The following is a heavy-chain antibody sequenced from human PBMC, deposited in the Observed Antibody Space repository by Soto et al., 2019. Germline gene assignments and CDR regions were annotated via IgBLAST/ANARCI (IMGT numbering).Heavy chain of an antibody. CDR2: IYYSGST. V-gene: IGHV4-59*01. D-gene: IGHD2-2*01. J-gene: IGHJ4*02. CDR1: GGSLSSFY. Sequence: PSETMSLTSTVSGGSLSSFYWSWIRPPPGKGLEWIGYIYYSGSTNYNPSLKSRVTISVDTSKNQFSLKLSSVTAADTAVYYCARAVLPATAPFDYWGQGTLVTVSS. CDR3: ARAVLPATAPFDY.